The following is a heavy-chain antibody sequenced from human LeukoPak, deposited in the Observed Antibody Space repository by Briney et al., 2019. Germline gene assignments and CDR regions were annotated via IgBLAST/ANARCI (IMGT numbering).Heavy chain of an antibody. J-gene: IGHJ4*02. Sequence: ASVKVSCMASGYTFTSYGISWVRQAPGQGLEWMGWISAYNGNTNYAQKLQGRVTMTTDTSTSTAYMELRSLRSDDTAVYYCARGPKYSSGYTQEDSDYWGQGTLVTVSS. CDR1: GYTFTSYG. CDR2: ISAYNGNT. CDR3: ARGPKYSSGYTQEDSDY. V-gene: IGHV1-18*01. D-gene: IGHD3-22*01.